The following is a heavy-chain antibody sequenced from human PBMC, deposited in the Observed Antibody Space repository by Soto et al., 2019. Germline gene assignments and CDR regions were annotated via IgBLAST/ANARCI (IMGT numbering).Heavy chain of an antibody. CDR2: IWYDGSNK. V-gene: IGHV3-33*08. CDR1: GFTFSSYA. Sequence: GGSLRLSCAASGFTFSSYAMSWVRQAPGKGLEWVAVIWYDGSNKYYADSVKGRFTISRDNSKNTLYLQMNSLRAEDTAVYYCARSYYYDSSGTLYYFDYWGQGTLVTVSS. CDR3: ARSYYYDSSGTLYYFDY. J-gene: IGHJ4*02. D-gene: IGHD3-22*01.